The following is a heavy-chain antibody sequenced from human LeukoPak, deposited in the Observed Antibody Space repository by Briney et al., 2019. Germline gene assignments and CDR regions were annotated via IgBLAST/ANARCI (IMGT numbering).Heavy chain of an antibody. CDR1: GYTLTELS. J-gene: IGHJ5*02. CDR3: ATELAYCGGDCSTTGFDP. Sequence: ASVKVSCKVSGYTLTELSMHWVRQAPGKGLEWMGGFDPEGGETIYAQKFQGRVTMTEDTSTDTAYMELSSLRSEDTAVYYCATELAYCGGDCSTTGFDPWGQGTLVTVSS. CDR2: FDPEGGET. V-gene: IGHV1-24*01. D-gene: IGHD2-21*02.